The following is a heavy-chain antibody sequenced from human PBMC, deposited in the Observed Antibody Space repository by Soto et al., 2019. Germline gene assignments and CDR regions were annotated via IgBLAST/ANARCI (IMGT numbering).Heavy chain of an antibody. J-gene: IGHJ4*02. D-gene: IGHD3-3*01. CDR1: GFTFSDFA. V-gene: IGHV3-64*01. Sequence: EVQLVESGGGLVQPGGSLRLSCAASGFTFSDFAMHWVRQAPGKGLEYISSLSSNGTSSYHAKSVKGRFTISSDNSRNTLYLQMGSPRAEDTAVYYFGTDALARWNPPFFGGWGPGTRVAVSS. CDR3: GTDALARWNPPFFGG. CDR2: LSSNGTSS.